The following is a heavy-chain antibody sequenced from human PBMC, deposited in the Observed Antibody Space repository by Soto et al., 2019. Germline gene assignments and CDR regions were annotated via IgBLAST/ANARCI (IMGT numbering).Heavy chain of an antibody. V-gene: IGHV3-23*01. CDR1: GFTFSNYA. Sequence: EVQLLESGGGLVRPGGSLRLSCAASGFTFSNYAMNWVRQAPGKGLEWVSVISGSGGSAYYADSVQGRFTISRDNSKNTLYLQMNSLRAEDTAVYYCAKGPGEMATIDYWGQGTLVTVSS. CDR3: AKGPGEMATIDY. CDR2: ISGSGGSA. D-gene: IGHD5-12*01. J-gene: IGHJ4*02.